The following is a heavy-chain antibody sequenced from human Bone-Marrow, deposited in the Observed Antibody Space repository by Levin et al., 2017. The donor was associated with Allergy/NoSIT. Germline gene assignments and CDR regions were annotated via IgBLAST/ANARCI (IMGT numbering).Heavy chain of an antibody. Sequence: GGSLRLSCAASGFTFSDYYMSWIRQAPGKGLEWVSYISSSGSTIYYADSVKGRFTISRDNAKNSLYLQMNSLRAEDTAVYYCATLGRPGSSWYATLSTPFDYWGQGTLVTVSS. V-gene: IGHV3-11*01. J-gene: IGHJ4*02. CDR2: ISSSGSTI. CDR3: ATLGRPGSSWYATLSTPFDY. D-gene: IGHD6-13*01. CDR1: GFTFSDYY.